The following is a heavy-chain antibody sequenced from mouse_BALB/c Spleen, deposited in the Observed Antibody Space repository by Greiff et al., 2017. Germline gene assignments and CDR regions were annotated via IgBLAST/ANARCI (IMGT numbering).Heavy chain of an antibody. J-gene: IGHJ3*01. Sequence: QVQLQQSGAELMKPGASVKISCKATGYTFSSYWIEWVKQRPGHGLEWIGEILPGSGSTNYNEKFKGKATFTADTSSNTAYMQLSSLTSEDSAVYYCAVGYYTFAYWGQGTLVTVSA. CDR1: GYTFSSYW. CDR2: ILPGSGST. CDR3: AVGYYTFAY. V-gene: IGHV1-9*01. D-gene: IGHD2-3*01.